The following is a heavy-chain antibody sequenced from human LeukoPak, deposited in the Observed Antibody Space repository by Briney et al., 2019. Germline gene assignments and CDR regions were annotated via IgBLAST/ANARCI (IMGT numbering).Heavy chain of an antibody. D-gene: IGHD5-18*01. CDR3: ASGYSYGYGLRY. J-gene: IGHJ4*02. CDR1: GFTVSINY. V-gene: IGHV3-53*01. CDR2: IFSGGSH. Sequence: GGSLRLSCAASGFTVSINYMSWVRQAPGKGLEWVPVIFSGGSHYSPDPVKGGLTIPRNNSKNTLYIQMNSLRAEDTAVYYCASGYSYGYGLRYWGQGTLVTVYS.